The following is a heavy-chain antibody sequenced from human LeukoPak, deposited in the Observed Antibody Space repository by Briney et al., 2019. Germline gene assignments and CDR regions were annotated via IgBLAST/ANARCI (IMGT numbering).Heavy chain of an antibody. CDR2: INPKSGDT. D-gene: IGHD2-2*02. V-gene: IGHV1-2*02. J-gene: IGHJ4*02. Sequence: ASVKVSCKASGYTFTDYYMHWVRQAPGQTFEWLAWINPKSGDTHYTQKFQGRVTMTRDTSISTAYMELSRLRSDDTAVYYCARGCSADIVVVPAAISCLPQDYWGQGTLVTVSS. CDR1: GYTFTDYY. CDR3: ARGCSADIVVVPAAISCLPQDY.